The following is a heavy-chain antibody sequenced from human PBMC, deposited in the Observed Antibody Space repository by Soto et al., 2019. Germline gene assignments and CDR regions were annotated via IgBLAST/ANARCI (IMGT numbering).Heavy chain of an antibody. CDR1: GFTFSSYG. Sequence: PGGSLRLSCAASGFTFSSYGMHWVRQAPGKGLEWVAVISYDGSNKYYADSVKGRFTISRDNSKNTLYLQMNSLRAEDTAVYYCAKGEKLGYCSSTSCPDAFDIWGQGTMVTVSS. J-gene: IGHJ3*02. CDR3: AKGEKLGYCSSTSCPDAFDI. CDR2: ISYDGSNK. D-gene: IGHD2-2*01. V-gene: IGHV3-30*18.